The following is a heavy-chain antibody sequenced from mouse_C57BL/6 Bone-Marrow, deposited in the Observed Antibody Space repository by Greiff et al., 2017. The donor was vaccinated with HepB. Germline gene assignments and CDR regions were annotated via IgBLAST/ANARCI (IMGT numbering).Heavy chain of an antibody. CDR3: ARSMGTTVVLDY. CDR2: IYPRSGNS. V-gene: IGHV1-81*01. CDR1: GYTFTSYG. J-gene: IGHJ2*01. Sequence: VQLQQSGAELARPGASVKLSCKASGYTFTSYGISWVKQRTGQGLEWIGEIYPRSGNSYYNEKFKGKATLTADKSSSTAYMELRSLTSEDSAVYICARSMGTTVVLDYWGQGTTLTVSS. D-gene: IGHD1-1*01.